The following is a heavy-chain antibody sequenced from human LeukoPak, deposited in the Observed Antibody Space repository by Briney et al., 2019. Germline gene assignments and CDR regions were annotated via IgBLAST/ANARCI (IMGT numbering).Heavy chain of an antibody. D-gene: IGHD6-13*01. CDR1: GYTFTSYG. Sequence: GASVKVSCKASGYTFTSYGISWVRQAPGQGLEWVGWISAYNGNTNYAQKLQGRVTMTTDTSTSTAYMELRSLRSDDTAVYYCARDMGIAAAGTCGYWGQGTLVTVSS. V-gene: IGHV1-18*01. CDR3: ARDMGIAAAGTCGY. CDR2: ISAYNGNT. J-gene: IGHJ4*02.